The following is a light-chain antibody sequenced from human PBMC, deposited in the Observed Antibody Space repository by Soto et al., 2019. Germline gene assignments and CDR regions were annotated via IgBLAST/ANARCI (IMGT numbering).Light chain of an antibody. Sequence: QSALTQPRSVSGSLGQSVTISCTGTSSDVGTYNYVSWYQQHPGKAPKVMIYDVSERPSGVPDRFSGSQSGNTASLTISGLQAEDEADYYCCSYAGSPRYVLGTGTKLTVL. CDR3: CSYAGSPRYV. CDR2: DVS. CDR1: SSDVGTYNY. V-gene: IGLV2-11*01. J-gene: IGLJ1*01.